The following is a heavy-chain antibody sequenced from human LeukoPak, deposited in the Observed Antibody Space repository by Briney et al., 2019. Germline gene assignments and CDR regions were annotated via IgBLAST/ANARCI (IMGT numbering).Heavy chain of an antibody. CDR2: ISSSDSSI. V-gene: IGHV3-48*03. Sequence: GGSLRLSCAASGFTFSSYEMNWVRQAPGKGLEWVSYISSSDSSIHYADSVKGRFTISRDNAKNSLYLQMNSLRAEDTAVYHCARQISRYCSGGSCYSGWEFYFDYWGQGTPVTVSS. CDR3: ARQISRYCSGGSCYSGWEFYFDY. D-gene: IGHD2-15*01. J-gene: IGHJ4*02. CDR1: GFTFSSYE.